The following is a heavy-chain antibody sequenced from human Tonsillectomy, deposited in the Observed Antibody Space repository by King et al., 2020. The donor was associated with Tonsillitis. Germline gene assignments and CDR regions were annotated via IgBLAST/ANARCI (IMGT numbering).Heavy chain of an antibody. CDR1: GGSSSSRIYY. V-gene: IGHV4-61*02. J-gene: IGHJ5*02. CDR2: FYTSGSS. Sequence: VQLQESGPGLVKPSQTLSLTCTVSGGSSSSRIYYWNWIRKPAGKGLEWIGRFYTSGSSNYNPSLKSRVTISIDTSKNQFSLKLTSVTAADTAVYYCAREYYKYSFDPWGQGTLVTVSS. D-gene: IGHD3-10*01. CDR3: AREYYKYSFDP.